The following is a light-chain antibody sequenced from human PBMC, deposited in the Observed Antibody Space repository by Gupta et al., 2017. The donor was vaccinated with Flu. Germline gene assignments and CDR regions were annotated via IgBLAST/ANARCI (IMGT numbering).Light chain of an antibody. V-gene: IGKV1-33*01. Sequence: DIQMTQSPSSLSASVGDRVTITCQASQDISNSLYWYQQKPGKAPKLLIYDASNVKIAVPSRFSGSGSGTDFTFSIISRHPDDIATYYCHHDYTIHFTFGPGTKVEIK. CDR2: DAS. CDR3: HHDYTIHFT. J-gene: IGKJ3*01. CDR1: QDISNS.